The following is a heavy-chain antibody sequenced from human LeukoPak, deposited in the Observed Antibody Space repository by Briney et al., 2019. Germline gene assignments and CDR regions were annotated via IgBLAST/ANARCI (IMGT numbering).Heavy chain of an antibody. Sequence: SVKVSCKASGGTFSSYAISWVRQAPGQGLEWMGGIIPIFGTANYAQKFQGRVTITADESTSTAYMELSSLRSEDTAVYYCARERYDSSGYYQLYKDAFDIWGQGTMVTVSS. CDR1: GGTFSSYA. CDR2: IIPIFGTA. J-gene: IGHJ3*02. V-gene: IGHV1-69*13. CDR3: ARERYDSSGYYQLYKDAFDI. D-gene: IGHD3-22*01.